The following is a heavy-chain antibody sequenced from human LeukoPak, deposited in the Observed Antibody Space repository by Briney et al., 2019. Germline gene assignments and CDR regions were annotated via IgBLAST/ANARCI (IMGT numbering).Heavy chain of an antibody. V-gene: IGHV3-23*01. CDR3: AKEQIGSRSFDY. D-gene: IGHD2-2*01. CDR1: GLTFTNAW. Sequence: GGSLRLSCATSGLTFTNAWMSWFRQAPGKGLEWVSAISGSGGSTYYADSVKGRFTISRDNSKDTLYLQMNSLRAEDTAVYYCAKEQIGSRSFDYWGQGTLVTVSS. CDR2: ISGSGGST. J-gene: IGHJ4*02.